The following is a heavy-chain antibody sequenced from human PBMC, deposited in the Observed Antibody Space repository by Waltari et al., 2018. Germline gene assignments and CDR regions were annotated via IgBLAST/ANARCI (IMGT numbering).Heavy chain of an antibody. CDR1: GFTFSSYS. D-gene: IGHD6-13*01. CDR2: ISSSSSYI. J-gene: IGHJ4*02. CDR3: ARSSSSWCFDY. Sequence: EVQLVESGGGLVKPGGSLRLSCAASGFTFSSYSMNWVRQAPGKGLEWVSSISSSSSYIDYADSVKGRFTISRDNAKNSLYLQMNSLRAEDTAVYYCARSSSSWCFDYWGQGTLVTVSS. V-gene: IGHV3-21*01.